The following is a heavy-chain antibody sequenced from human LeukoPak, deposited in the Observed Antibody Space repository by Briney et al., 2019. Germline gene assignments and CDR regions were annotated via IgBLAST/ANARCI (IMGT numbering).Heavy chain of an antibody. Sequence: GGSLRLSCAASGFTFSSYAMHWVRQAPGKGLEWVAVISYDGSNKYYADSVKGRFTISRDNSKNTLYLQMNSLRAEDTAVYYCARDPALQRYYDFWSGYYVSWFDPWGQGTLVTVSS. CDR3: ARDPALQRYYDFWSGYYVSWFDP. J-gene: IGHJ5*02. CDR2: ISYDGSNK. D-gene: IGHD3-3*01. V-gene: IGHV3-30-3*01. CDR1: GFTFSSYA.